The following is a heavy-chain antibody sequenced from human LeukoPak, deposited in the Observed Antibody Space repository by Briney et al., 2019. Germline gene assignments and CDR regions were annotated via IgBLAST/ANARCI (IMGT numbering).Heavy chain of an antibody. CDR3: SRDLRGRDDY. Sequence: PGGSLRLSCAASGFTFSSYSMNWVRQAPGKGLEWVSSISSSSSYIYYADSVKGRLTISRDNAKNTLYLQMNSLRAEDTAVYYCSRDLRGRDDYWGQGILVIVSS. CDR1: GFTFSSYS. J-gene: IGHJ4*02. V-gene: IGHV3-21*01. CDR2: ISSSSSYI. D-gene: IGHD5-24*01.